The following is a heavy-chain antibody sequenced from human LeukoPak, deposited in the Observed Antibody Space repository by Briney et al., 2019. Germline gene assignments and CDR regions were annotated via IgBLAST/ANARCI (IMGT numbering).Heavy chain of an antibody. CDR2: ISAYNGNT. D-gene: IGHD6-19*01. V-gene: IGHV1-18*01. CDR3: ARARSSGWYDYFDY. J-gene: IGHJ4*02. CDR1: GYTFTSYG. Sequence: ASVKVSCKASGYTFTSYGISWVRQAPGQGLEWMGWISAYNGNTNYAQKFQGRVTMTRDTSISTAYMELSRLRSDDTAVYYCARARSSGWYDYFDYWGQGTLVTVSS.